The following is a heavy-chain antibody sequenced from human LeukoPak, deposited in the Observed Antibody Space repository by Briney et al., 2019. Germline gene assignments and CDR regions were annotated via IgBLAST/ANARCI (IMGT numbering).Heavy chain of an antibody. J-gene: IGHJ5*02. CDR3: ARDLPRCSGGSCYSGWFDP. CDR1: GGSISSYY. V-gene: IGHV4-59*01. CDR2: IYYSGST. Sequence: SETLSLTCTVSGGSISSYYWSWIRRPPGKGLEWIGYIYYSGSTNYNPSLKSRVTISVDTSKNQFSLKLSSVTAADTAVYYCARDLPRCSGGSCYSGWFDPWGQGTLVTVSS. D-gene: IGHD2-15*01.